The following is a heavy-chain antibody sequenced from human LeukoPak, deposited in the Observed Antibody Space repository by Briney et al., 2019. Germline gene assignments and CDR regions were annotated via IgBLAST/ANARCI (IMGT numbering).Heavy chain of an antibody. CDR2: IYHSGST. D-gene: IGHD6-19*01. Sequence: SETLSLTCTVSGYSISSGYYWGWIRPPPGKGLEWIGSIYHSGSTYYNPSLKSRVTISVDASKNQFSLKLSSVTAADTAVYYCARGQQWLVPFDYWGQGTLVTVSS. J-gene: IGHJ4*02. V-gene: IGHV4-38-2*02. CDR3: ARGQQWLVPFDY. CDR1: GYSISSGYY.